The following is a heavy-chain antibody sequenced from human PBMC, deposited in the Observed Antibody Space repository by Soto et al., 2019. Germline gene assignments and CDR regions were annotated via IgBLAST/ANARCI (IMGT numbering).Heavy chain of an antibody. CDR3: TRDRYYYDSGTYFHHVDV. Sequence: GGSLRLSCAASGFSFSGYWMSWVRQAPGKGLEWVANIKQDGSEKYYVDSVKGRFTISKDAAKNSLYLQMNSLRGEDTGVYYCTRDRYYYDSGTYFHHVDVWGKGTTVTVSS. D-gene: IGHD3-10*01. J-gene: IGHJ6*04. CDR1: GFSFSGYW. CDR2: IKQDGSEK. V-gene: IGHV3-7*01.